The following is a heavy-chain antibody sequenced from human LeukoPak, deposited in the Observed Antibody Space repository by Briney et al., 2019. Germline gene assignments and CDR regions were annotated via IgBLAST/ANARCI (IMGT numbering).Heavy chain of an antibody. Sequence: ASVKVSCKASGGTFSSYAISWVRQAPGQGLEWMGGIIPIFGTANYAQKFQGRVTITADESTSTAYMELSSLRSEDTAVYYCVRDLVAGEEAGYFQHWGQGTLVTVSS. J-gene: IGHJ1*01. CDR3: VRDLVAGEEAGYFQH. V-gene: IGHV1-69*13. D-gene: IGHD6-19*01. CDR1: GGTFSSYA. CDR2: IIPIFGTA.